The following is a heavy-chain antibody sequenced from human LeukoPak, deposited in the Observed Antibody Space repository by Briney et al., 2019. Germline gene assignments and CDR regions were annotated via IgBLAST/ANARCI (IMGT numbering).Heavy chain of an antibody. CDR3: AKVLSLRHFDWVLYIDH. Sequence: GGSLRLSCAASGFTFSSYSMNWVRQAPGKGLEWVSSISSSSSYIYYADSVKGRFTISRDNSKNTLYLQMNSLRAEDTVVYYCAKVLSLRHFDWVLYIDHWGQGTLVTVSS. J-gene: IGHJ4*02. V-gene: IGHV3-21*04. CDR1: GFTFSSYS. D-gene: IGHD3-9*01. CDR2: ISSSSSYI.